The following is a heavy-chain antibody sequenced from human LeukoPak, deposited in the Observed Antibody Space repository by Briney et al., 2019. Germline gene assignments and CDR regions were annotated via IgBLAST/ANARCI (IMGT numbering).Heavy chain of an antibody. CDR1: GFTFSSYW. J-gene: IGHJ4*02. D-gene: IGHD3-22*01. V-gene: IGHV3-7*04. Sequence: GGSLRLSCAASGFTFSSYWMSWVRQAPGKGLEWVANIKQDGSEKYYVDSVKGRFTISRDNAKTSLYLQMTSLRAEDTAVYYCARDKYFDSTTYYPRFDYWGQGILVTLSS. CDR3: ARDKYFDSTTYYPRFDY. CDR2: IKQDGSEK.